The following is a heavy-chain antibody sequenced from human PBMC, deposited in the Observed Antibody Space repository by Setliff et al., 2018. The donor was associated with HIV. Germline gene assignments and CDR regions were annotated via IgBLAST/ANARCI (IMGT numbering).Heavy chain of an antibody. V-gene: IGHV4-4*09. CDR1: GGSISTSY. J-gene: IGHJ3*02. CDR3: AREHCSGGSCNGFDI. D-gene: IGHD2-15*01. CDR2: IYISGTT. Sequence: PSETLSLTCTVSGGSISTSYWNWIRQPPGKGLEWIAYIYISGTTNYNPSLKSRVTISLDTSRNQFSLKLGSVTAGDTAMYYCAREHCSGGSCNGFDIWGQGTMGTVS.